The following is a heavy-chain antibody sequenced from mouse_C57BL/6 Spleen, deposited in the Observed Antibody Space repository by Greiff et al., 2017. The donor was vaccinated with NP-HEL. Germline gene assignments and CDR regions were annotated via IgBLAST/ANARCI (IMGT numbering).Heavy chain of an antibody. Sequence: VQLQQPGAELVMPGASVKLSCKASGYTFTSYWMHWVKQRPGQGLEWIGEIDPSDSYTNYNQKFKGKSTLTVDKSSSTAYMQLSSLTSEDSAVYYCARNYYGSRAFDYWGQGTTLTVSS. V-gene: IGHV1-69*01. CDR3: ARNYYGSRAFDY. J-gene: IGHJ2*01. CDR2: IDPSDSYT. CDR1: GYTFTSYW. D-gene: IGHD1-1*01.